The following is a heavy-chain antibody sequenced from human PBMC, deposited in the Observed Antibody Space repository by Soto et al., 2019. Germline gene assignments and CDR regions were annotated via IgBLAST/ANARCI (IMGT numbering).Heavy chain of an antibody. CDR1: GFTFSSYS. V-gene: IGHV3-48*03. CDR3: ARDKDWAFDY. D-gene: IGHD3-9*01. Sequence: PGGSLRLSCVASGFTFSSYSLVWVRQAPGKGLEWLSYIFATGTTVYYADSVKGRFTVSRDNAKNSLFLLLNSLRAEDTAVYYCARDKDWAFDYWGQGTLVTVSS. J-gene: IGHJ4*02. CDR2: IFATGTTV.